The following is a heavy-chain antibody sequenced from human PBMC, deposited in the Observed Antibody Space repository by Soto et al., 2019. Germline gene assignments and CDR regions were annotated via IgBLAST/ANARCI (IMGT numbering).Heavy chain of an antibody. Sequence: PSETLSLTCAVYGASLSGYDWSWIRQPPGKGLEWIGEINQSGGTNYNPSLKSRVTISVDMSKNQFSLRLTSVTSADTAVYYCSRERGAVASTADAFEIWGQGTMGTVS. CDR2: INQSGGT. J-gene: IGHJ3*02. D-gene: IGHD6-19*01. CDR3: SRERGAVASTADAFEI. V-gene: IGHV4-34*01. CDR1: GASLSGYD.